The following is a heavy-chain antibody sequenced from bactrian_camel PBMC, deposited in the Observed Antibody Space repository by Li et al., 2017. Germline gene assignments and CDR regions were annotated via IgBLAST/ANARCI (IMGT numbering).Heavy chain of an antibody. V-gene: IGHV3S6*01. J-gene: IGHJ4*01. D-gene: IGHD5*01. CDR2: IFDDGRYT. Sequence: VQLVESGGGSVQAGGSLRLSCAASYTGDPHCLAWFRQAPGKGLEWVSGIFDDGRYTYYADSVKGRFTISRDNAKNTLYLQRNSLKPEDTAVYYCAAAGQGWVPSNYWGQRTQVTVS. CDR3: AAAGQGWVPSNY. CDR1: YTGDPHC.